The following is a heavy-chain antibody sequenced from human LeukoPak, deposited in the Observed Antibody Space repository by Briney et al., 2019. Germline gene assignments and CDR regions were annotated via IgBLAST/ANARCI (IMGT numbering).Heavy chain of an antibody. V-gene: IGHV3-43*02. CDR3: AKDITTAVGAFDY. J-gene: IGHJ4*02. CDR1: GFTVSSNY. D-gene: IGHD6-13*01. CDR2: ISGDGGST. Sequence: PGGSLRLSCAASGFTVSSNYMSWVRQAPGKGLEWVSLISGDGGSTCYADSVKGRFTISRDNSKNSLCLQMNSLRTEDTALYYCAKDITTAVGAFDYWGQGTLVTVSS.